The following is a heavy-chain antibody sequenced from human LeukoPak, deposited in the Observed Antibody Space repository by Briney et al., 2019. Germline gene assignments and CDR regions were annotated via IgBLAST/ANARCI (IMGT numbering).Heavy chain of an antibody. D-gene: IGHD3-16*01. V-gene: IGHV4-39*01. J-gene: IGHJ3*02. CDR1: GGSITNPDYY. CDR3: GRPGEARLLDN. Sequence: SETLSLTCTVSGGSITNPDYYWGWIRQPPGKGMEWIGSIYYTGGTYYNPSLKSRVTLSVDTSKNQFSLKLRSVTAADTAIYYCGRPGEARLLDNWGQGTRVTVSS. CDR2: IYYTGGT.